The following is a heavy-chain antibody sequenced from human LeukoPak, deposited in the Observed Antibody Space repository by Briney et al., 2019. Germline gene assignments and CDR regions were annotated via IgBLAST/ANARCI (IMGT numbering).Heavy chain of an antibody. CDR3: ARDIVPPGICFDL. CDR2: INQDGSET. D-gene: IGHD2-2*01. J-gene: IGHJ4*02. Sequence: PGGSLRLSCAASGFTFSSYWMSWVRQAPGKGLEWVANINQDGSETYYVDSVRGRFTVSRDNAKNSLYLQMNSLRAEDTAVYYCARDIVPPGICFDLWGQGTLLTVSS. CDR1: GFTFSSYW. V-gene: IGHV3-7*01.